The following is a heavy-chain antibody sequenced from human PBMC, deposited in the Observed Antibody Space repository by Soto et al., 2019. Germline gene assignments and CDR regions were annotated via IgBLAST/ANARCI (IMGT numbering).Heavy chain of an antibody. D-gene: IGHD1-1*01. J-gene: IGHJ4*02. Sequence: EVQLVESGGGLVQPGGSLRLSCAASGFTVSNNYMRWVRQAPGKGLEWVSLIYSGGATYYADSVKGRFTISRDNSKNTLYLXMNSLRAEDTAVYYCARDGTYNWVGGQGILVTVSS. CDR1: GFTVSNNY. CDR2: IYSGGAT. CDR3: ARDGTYNWV. V-gene: IGHV3-66*01.